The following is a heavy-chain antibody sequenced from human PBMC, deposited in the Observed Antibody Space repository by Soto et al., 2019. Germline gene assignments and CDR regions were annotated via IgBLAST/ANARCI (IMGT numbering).Heavy chain of an antibody. CDR1: GDSVSSNSAA. CDR2: TYYRSKWYN. D-gene: IGHD6-19*01. CDR3: ARVGSPGGRQWLVLEDWFDP. J-gene: IGHJ5*02. V-gene: IGHV6-1*01. Sequence: QTLSLTCAISGDSVSSNSAAWNWIRQSPSRSLEWLGRTYYRSKWYNDYAVSVRSRITINPDTSKNQFSLQLNSVTPEDTAVYYCARVGSPGGRQWLVLEDWFDPWGQGTLVTVSS.